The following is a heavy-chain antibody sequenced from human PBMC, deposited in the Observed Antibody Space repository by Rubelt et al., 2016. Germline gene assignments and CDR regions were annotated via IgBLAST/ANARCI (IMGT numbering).Heavy chain of an antibody. CDR3: ARRKIYNYGSGSYYDVLDYYGMDV. J-gene: IGHJ6*02. D-gene: IGHD3-10*01. CDR2: INPNSGGT. V-gene: IGHV1-2*02. Sequence: MHWVRQAPGQGLEWMGWINPNSGGTNYAQKFQGRVTMTRDTSISTAYMELSRLRSDNTAVYYCARRKIYNYGSGSYYDVLDYYGMDVWGQGTTVTVSS.